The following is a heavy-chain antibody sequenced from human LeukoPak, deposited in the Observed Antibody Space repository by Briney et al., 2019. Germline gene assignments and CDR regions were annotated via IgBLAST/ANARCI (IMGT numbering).Heavy chain of an antibody. CDR2: INHSGST. Sequence: SETLSLTCAAYGGSFSGYYWSWIRQPPGKGLEWIGEINHSGSTNYNPSLKSRVTISVDTSKNQFSLKLSSVTAADTAVYYCARLDNWNYEFFDYWGQGTLVTVSS. V-gene: IGHV4-34*01. CDR1: GGSFSGYY. CDR3: ARLDNWNYEFFDY. D-gene: IGHD1-7*01. J-gene: IGHJ4*02.